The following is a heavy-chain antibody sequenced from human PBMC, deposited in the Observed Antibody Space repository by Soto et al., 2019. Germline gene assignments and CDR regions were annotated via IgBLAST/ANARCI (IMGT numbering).Heavy chain of an antibody. CDR1: GFTFSSYA. Sequence: EVQLLESGGGLVQPGGSLRLSCAASGFTFSSYAMSWVRQAPGKGLEWVSAISGSGGSTYYADSVKGRFTISRDNSKNKLYLQKNSLRAEDTGVYYCAKGQWLVRANWYFDLWGRGTLVTVSS. V-gene: IGHV3-23*01. CDR3: AKGQWLVRANWYFDL. D-gene: IGHD6-19*01. CDR2: ISGSGGST. J-gene: IGHJ2*01.